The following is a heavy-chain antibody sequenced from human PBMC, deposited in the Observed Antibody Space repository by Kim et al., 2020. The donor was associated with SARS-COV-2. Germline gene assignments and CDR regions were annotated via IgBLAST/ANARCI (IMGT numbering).Heavy chain of an antibody. CDR3: ARGYCSSTSCYLNPNPYGMDV. J-gene: IGHJ6*02. CDR2: IYYRGST. D-gene: IGHD2-2*01. V-gene: IGHV4-31*03. Sequence: SETLSLTCTVSGGSISSGGYYWSWIRQHPGKGLEWIGYIYYRGSTYYNPSLKSRVIISVYTSKNQFSLKLSSVTAADTAVYYCARGYCSSTSCYLNPNPYGMDVWGQGTTVTVSS. CDR1: GGSISSGGYY.